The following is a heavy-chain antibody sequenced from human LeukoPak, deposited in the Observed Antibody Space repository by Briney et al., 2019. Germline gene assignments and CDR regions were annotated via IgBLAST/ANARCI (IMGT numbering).Heavy chain of an antibody. Sequence: GGSLRLSCAASGFTFSSYWMHWVRQAPGKGLVWVSRINTDGSSTSYADSVKGRFTISRDNAENTLYLQMNSLRAEDTAVYYCARDGTYYDFWSGLDYWGQGTLVTVSS. CDR1: GFTFSSYW. D-gene: IGHD3-3*01. CDR3: ARDGTYYDFWSGLDY. V-gene: IGHV3-74*01. J-gene: IGHJ4*02. CDR2: INTDGSST.